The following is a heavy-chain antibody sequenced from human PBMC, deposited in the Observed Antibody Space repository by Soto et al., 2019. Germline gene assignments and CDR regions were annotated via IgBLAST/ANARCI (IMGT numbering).Heavy chain of an antibody. CDR2: IIPIFATA. D-gene: IGHD2-2*01. V-gene: IGHV1-69*13. J-gene: IGHJ6*02. CDR3: ARSVSFRYQLLKRGMDV. Sequence: SVAVSCKTSGGTFSSYAISWVRKPPGQGLEWMGGIIPIFATANYTQKFQGRVMITVDESTTTADMDLSSLRSEDTAVYYCARSVSFRYQLLKRGMDVWGQGTTVTVSS. CDR1: GGTFSSYA.